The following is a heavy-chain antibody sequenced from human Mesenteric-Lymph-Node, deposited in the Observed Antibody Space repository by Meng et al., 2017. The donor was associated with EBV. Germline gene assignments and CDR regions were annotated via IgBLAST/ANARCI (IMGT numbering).Heavy chain of an antibody. V-gene: IGHV3-11*01. CDR2: IGATGNAI. J-gene: IGHJ4*02. CDR3: ARGAKPYSYDSSGYY. CDR1: SFTFSDYY. D-gene: IGHD3-22*01. Sequence: QVQLVDSGGCLVRPGGSLRLSCTGASFTFSDYYMTWMRQAPGKGLECVSYIGATGNAIYYSDSVRGRFTISRDNGKNSLYLQMDNLRPEDTAVYYCARGAKPYSYDSSGYYWGQGTLVTVSS.